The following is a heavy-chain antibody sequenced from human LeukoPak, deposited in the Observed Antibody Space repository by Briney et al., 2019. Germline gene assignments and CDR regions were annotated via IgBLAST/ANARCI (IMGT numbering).Heavy chain of an antibody. CDR1: GYTFTGHY. CDR2: IKPNSGDT. J-gene: IGHJ4*02. D-gene: IGHD3-22*01. Sequence: ASVKVSCKASGYTFTGHYMHWVRQAPGQGLEWMGWIKPNSGDTKYAQKFQGRVTMTRDTSITTAYMELNRLRSDDTAVYYCARGFSLSDFYDSSGSDYWGQGTLVTVSS. CDR3: ARGFSLSDFYDSSGSDY. V-gene: IGHV1-2*02.